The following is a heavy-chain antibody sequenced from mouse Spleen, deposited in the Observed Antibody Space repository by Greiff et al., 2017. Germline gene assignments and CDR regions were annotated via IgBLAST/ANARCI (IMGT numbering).Heavy chain of an antibody. CDR3: VRGPY. CDR1: GYSFTDHN. CDR2: INPHYGNT. J-gene: IGHJ3*01. Sequence: LVESGPELVKPGASVKISCKASGYSFTDHNMNWVKQSNGRSLEWIGLINPHYGNTRYNQKFKGQATLTVDQSSSTAYMQLNSLTSEDSAVYFCVRGPYWGQGTLVTVSA. V-gene: IGHV1-39*01.